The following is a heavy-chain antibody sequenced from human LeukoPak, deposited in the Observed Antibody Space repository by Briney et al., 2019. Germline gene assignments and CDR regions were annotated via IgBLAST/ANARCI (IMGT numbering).Heavy chain of an antibody. J-gene: IGHJ2*01. CDR2: INHSGST. D-gene: IGHD6-19*01. CDR1: GGSFSGYY. Sequence: SETLSLTCAVYGGSFSGYYWSWIRQPPGKGLEWIGEINHSGSTNYNPSLKSRVTISVDTSKNQFSLKLSSVTAADTAVYYCARGLRIAVAGTRYFDLWGRGTLVTVSS. CDR3: ARGLRIAVAGTRYFDL. V-gene: IGHV4-34*01.